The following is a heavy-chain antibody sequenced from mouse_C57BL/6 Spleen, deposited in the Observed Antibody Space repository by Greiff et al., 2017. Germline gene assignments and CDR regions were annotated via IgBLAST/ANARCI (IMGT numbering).Heavy chain of an antibody. D-gene: IGHD1-1*01. CDR1: GYTFTSYW. V-gene: IGHV1-64*01. CDR3: ARTDTRAMDY. CDR2: IHPNSGST. J-gene: IGHJ4*01. Sequence: QVQLQQPGAELVKPGASVKLSCKASGYTFTSYWMHWVKPRPGQGLEWIGMIHPNSGSTNYNEKFKSKATLTVDKTSITAYMQLSSLTSEDSAVYYCARTDTRAMDYWGQGTSVTVSS.